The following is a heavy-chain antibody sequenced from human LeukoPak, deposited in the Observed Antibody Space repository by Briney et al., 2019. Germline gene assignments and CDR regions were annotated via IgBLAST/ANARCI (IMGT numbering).Heavy chain of an antibody. V-gene: IGHV3-23*01. CDR1: GFTFSSYA. CDR3: AKARIQLWGNFDY. CDR2: MSGSGGNT. J-gene: IGHJ4*02. D-gene: IGHD5-18*01. Sequence: WGSLRLSCAASGFTFSSYAMSWVRQAPGTGLDWASPMSGSGGNTYYTDSVKGRSTISRDNSKNTLYLQMHRLRAEDTAVYYCAKARIQLWGNFDYWGQGTLVTVSS.